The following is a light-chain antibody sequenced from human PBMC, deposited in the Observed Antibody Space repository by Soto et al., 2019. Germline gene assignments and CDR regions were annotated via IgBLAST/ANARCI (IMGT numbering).Light chain of an antibody. CDR2: GAS. J-gene: IGKJ3*01. CDR1: QSVSSSY. CDR3: QQRGA. V-gene: IGKV3-20*01. Sequence: EIVLAQSPGTLSLSPGERATLSCRASQSVSSSYLAWYQQKSGQAPRLLIYGASSRATGIPDRFSGSGSGTDFTLTISRLEPEDFAVYYCQQRGAFGPGTKVDIK.